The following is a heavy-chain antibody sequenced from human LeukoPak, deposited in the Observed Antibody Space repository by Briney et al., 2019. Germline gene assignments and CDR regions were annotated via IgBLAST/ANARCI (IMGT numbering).Heavy chain of an antibody. CDR1: GFTFSNYG. CDR2: ISYDGSIQ. V-gene: IGHV3-30*03. J-gene: IGHJ4*02. CDR3: ATASGIAVADY. Sequence: PGGSLRLSCAASGFTFSNYGMHWVRQAPGKGLEWVAVISYDGSIQFRADSVKGRFTISRDNSKNTLYLQMNSLRAEDPAVYYCATASGIAVADYWGQGTLVTVSS. D-gene: IGHD6-19*01.